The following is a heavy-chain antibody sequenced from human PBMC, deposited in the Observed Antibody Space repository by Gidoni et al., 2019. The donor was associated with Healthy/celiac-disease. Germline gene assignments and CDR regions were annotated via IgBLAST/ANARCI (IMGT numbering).Heavy chain of an antibody. CDR3: AGRGIIGYCSGVSYEDDY. Sequence: QLQLQESGSGLVKPSQTLSLTCAVSGGSISRGGYSWSWIRQPPGKGLEWIGYIYHSGTTYYSPSLKSRVPISVDRSKNQFSLKLSSVTAADTAVYYCAGRGIIGYCSGVSYEDDYWGQGTLVTVSS. V-gene: IGHV4-30-2*01. CDR2: IYHSGTT. CDR1: GGSISRGGYS. D-gene: IGHD2-15*01. J-gene: IGHJ4*02.